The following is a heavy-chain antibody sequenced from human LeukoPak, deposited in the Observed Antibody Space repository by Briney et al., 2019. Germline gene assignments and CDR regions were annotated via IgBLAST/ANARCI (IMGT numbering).Heavy chain of an antibody. D-gene: IGHD3-3*01. CDR3: AKVKVVDFWSGYSAAYYFDY. Sequence: QSGGSLRLSCAASGFTFSSYALSWVRPAPGGGLEWVSAISGSGGSTYYADSVKGRFTISRDNSKNTLYLQMNSLRAEDTAVYYCAKVKVVDFWSGYSAAYYFDYWGQGTLVTVSS. CDR2: ISGSGGST. J-gene: IGHJ4*02. CDR1: GFTFSSYA. V-gene: IGHV3-23*01.